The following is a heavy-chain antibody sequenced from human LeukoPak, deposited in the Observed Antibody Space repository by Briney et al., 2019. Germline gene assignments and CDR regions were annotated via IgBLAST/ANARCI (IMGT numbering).Heavy chain of an antibody. J-gene: IGHJ1*01. Sequence: GGSLRLSCAASGFTFSSYAMSWVRQAPGKGLQWVSSITPSGRGTHYADSVKGRFTISRDNSKNTLYLQMNSLRAEDTAVYYCATYSSLNRREFQYWGQGTLLTVSS. V-gene: IGHV3-23*01. CDR1: GFTFSSYA. CDR3: ATYSSLNRREFQY. CDR2: ITPSGRGT. D-gene: IGHD3-22*01.